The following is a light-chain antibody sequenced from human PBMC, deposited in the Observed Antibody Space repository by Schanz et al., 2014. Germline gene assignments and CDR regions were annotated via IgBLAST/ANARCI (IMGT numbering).Light chain of an antibody. Sequence: QSALTQPPSASGSPGQSVTISCTGTSSDVGAYNYVSWYQQHPGKAPKLIISDVTRRPSGVPDRFSGSKSDNTASLTVSGLQVEDEADYYCATWDDNMNGPVFGTGTKLTVL. CDR1: SSDVGAYNY. V-gene: IGLV2-8*01. J-gene: IGLJ1*01. CDR3: ATWDDNMNGPV. CDR2: DVT.